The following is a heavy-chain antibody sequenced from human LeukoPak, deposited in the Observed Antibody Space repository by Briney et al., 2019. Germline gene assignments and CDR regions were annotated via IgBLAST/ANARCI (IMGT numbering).Heavy chain of an antibody. Sequence: WASVKVSCTASGYTFTGYYMHWVRQAPGQGLEWMGWINPNSGGTNYAQKFQGRVTMTRDTSISTAYMELSRLRSDDTTVYYCARGHNWNYAHYYYMDVWGKGTTVTVSS. CDR2: INPNSGGT. D-gene: IGHD1-7*01. V-gene: IGHV1-2*02. J-gene: IGHJ6*03. CDR1: GYTFTGYY. CDR3: ARGHNWNYAHYYYMDV.